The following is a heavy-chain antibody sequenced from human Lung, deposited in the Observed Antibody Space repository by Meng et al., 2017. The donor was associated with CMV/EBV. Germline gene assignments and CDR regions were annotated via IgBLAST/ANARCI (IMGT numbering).Heavy chain of an antibody. CDR2: IYPGDSDT. V-gene: IGHV5-51*01. Sequence: GGSXRLXXKGSGYSFTSYWIGWVRQMPGKGLEWMGIIYPGDSDTRYSPSFQGQVTISADKSISTAYLQWSSLKASDTAMYYCARNLQGGAFDIWGQGTVVTVSS. CDR3: ARNLQGGAFDI. D-gene: IGHD1-26*01. CDR1: GYSFTSYW. J-gene: IGHJ3*02.